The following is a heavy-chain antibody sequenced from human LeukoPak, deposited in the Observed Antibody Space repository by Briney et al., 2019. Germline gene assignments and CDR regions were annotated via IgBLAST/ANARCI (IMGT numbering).Heavy chain of an antibody. CDR1: GFTFSKAW. CDR2: IKSKADAETS. J-gene: IGHJ3*02. V-gene: IGHV3-15*01. Sequence: GGSLRLSCAASGFTFSKAWMSWVRQAPGKGLEWVGRIKSKADAETSDYAAPVKGRFTISRDDSKNTLYLQMNSLKTEDTAVYYCTTDWGRIVVAPLSLDAFDIWGQGTMVTVSS. D-gene: IGHD2-21*01. CDR3: TTDWGRIVVAPLSLDAFDI.